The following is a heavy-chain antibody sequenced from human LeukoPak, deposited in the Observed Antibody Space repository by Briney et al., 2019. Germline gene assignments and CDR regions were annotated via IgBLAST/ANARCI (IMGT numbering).Heavy chain of an antibody. Sequence: GGSLRLSCAASGFTFSNYGMHWVRQAPGKGLDWVAFIRKDGSNNYYADSVKGRFTISRDNSKNTLSLQMNSLRAEDTAVYYCAKDGWDYWGQGTLITVSS. V-gene: IGHV3-30*02. CDR2: IRKDGSNN. J-gene: IGHJ4*02. D-gene: IGHD2-2*03. CDR3: AKDGWDY. CDR1: GFTFSNYG.